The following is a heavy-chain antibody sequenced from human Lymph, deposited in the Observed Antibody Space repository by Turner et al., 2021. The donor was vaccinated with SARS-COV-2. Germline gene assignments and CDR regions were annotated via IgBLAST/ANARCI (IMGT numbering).Heavy chain of an antibody. CDR3: ARRRHWLVHWYFDL. CDR2: ICYSGGT. CDR1: GGSLSGSRYY. D-gene: IGHD6-19*01. J-gene: IGHJ2*01. Sequence: QLQLQESGPVPGKPSETLSLTCTVSGGSLSGSRYYWGWIRQAPGKGLEWVGGICYSGGTYYTPSVKSRFTISVDTSKNQFSLKLSSVTAADTAVYYCARRRHWLVHWYFDLWGRGTLVTVSS. V-gene: IGHV4-39*01.